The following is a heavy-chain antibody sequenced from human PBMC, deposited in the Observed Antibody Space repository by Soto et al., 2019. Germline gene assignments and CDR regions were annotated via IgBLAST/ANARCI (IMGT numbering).Heavy chain of an antibody. CDR2: LSYLGTT. V-gene: IGHV4-39*01. CDR1: NDSIRSVTYY. CDR3: ATGRSDRARYEEHX. D-gene: IGHD1-1*01. Sequence: SETLSLTCTVSNDSIRSVTYYWAWIRQPPGRGLELIGSLSYLGTTDYNTSLKSRVTISKDSSKNQFYLKLTSMTAADTAVYYCATGRSDRARYEEHXWGQGTLLTVSX. J-gene: IGHJ4*02.